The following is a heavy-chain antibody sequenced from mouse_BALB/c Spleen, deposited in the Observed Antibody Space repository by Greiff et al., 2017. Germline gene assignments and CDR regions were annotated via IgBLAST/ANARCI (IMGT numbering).Heavy chain of an antibody. Sequence: VQLQQSGAELVRPGASVKLSCTASGFNIKDYYMHWVKQRPEQGLEWIGWIDPENGDTEYDPKFQGKATMTADTSSNTAYLQLSSLTSEDTAVDYCRDNDEGLYAMDYWGQGTSVTVSS. CDR2: IDPENGDT. V-gene: IGHV14-4*02. J-gene: IGHJ4*01. CDR1: GFNIKDYY. CDR3: RDNDEGLYAMDY. D-gene: IGHD2-4*01.